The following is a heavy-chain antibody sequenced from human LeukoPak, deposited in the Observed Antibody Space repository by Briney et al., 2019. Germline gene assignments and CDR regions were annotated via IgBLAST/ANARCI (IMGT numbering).Heavy chain of an antibody. J-gene: IGHJ4*02. V-gene: IGHV3-23*01. CDR1: GFTFSSYG. Sequence: GGSLRLSCAASGFTFSSYGMSWVRQAPGKGLEWVSAISGSGGSTYYADSVKGRFTISRDNSKNTLYLQMDSLRAEDTAVYYCAKYYGSGSPFDYWGQGTLVTVSS. CDR2: ISGSGGST. D-gene: IGHD3-10*01. CDR3: AKYYGSGSPFDY.